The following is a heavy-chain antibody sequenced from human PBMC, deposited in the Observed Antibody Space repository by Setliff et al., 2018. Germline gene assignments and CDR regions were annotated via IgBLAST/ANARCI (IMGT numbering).Heavy chain of an antibody. V-gene: IGHV4-59*01. CDR2: VFYNGAA. CDR1: GDSISDAS. D-gene: IGHD6-6*01. J-gene: IGHJ4*02. CDR3: ARAPGRNIAARLLDS. Sequence: SETLSLTCTVSGDSISDASIMAWIRQPPGKGLEFIGYVFYNGAAKYDPSLKSRVTMSVDTSKTQFSLKLNSMTTADTAVYYCARAPGRNIAARLLDSWGQGTLVTVSS.